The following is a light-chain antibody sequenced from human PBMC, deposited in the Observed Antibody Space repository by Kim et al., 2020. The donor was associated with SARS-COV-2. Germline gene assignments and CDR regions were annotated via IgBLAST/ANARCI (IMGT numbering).Light chain of an antibody. J-gene: IGLJ2*01. CDR1: DLEFKD. V-gene: IGLV3-1*01. CDR2: YDN. CDR3: QVWDSGTAV. Sequence: SVSPGQKATIDCAGEDLEFKDVSWYQQKADQSPMLVLYYDNRRPSGIPERFSGSKSGNTATLTISGTHPMDESDYYCQVWDSGTAVFGGGTQLTVL.